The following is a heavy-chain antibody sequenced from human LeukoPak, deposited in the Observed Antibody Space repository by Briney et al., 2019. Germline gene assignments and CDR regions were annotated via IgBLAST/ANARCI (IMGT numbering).Heavy chain of an antibody. D-gene: IGHD1-7*01. V-gene: IGHV3-30*01. Sequence: PGRSLRLSRAASGFTFSSYAMHWVRQAPGKGLEWVAVISYDGSNKYYADSVKGRFTISRDNSKNTLYLQMNSLRAEDTAVYYCWGSTGTPYYFDYWGQGTLVTVSS. CDR1: GFTFSSYA. CDR3: WGSTGTPYYFDY. J-gene: IGHJ4*02. CDR2: ISYDGSNK.